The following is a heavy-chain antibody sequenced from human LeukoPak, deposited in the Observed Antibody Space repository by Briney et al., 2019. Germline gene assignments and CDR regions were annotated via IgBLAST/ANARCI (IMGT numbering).Heavy chain of an antibody. D-gene: IGHD3-22*01. CDR1: GFTFSGYG. CDR3: AGESGYLAYYFDY. CDR2: ISGSGGST. V-gene: IGHV3-23*01. J-gene: IGHJ4*02. Sequence: PGGSLRLSCAASGFTFSGYGMSWVRQAPGKGLEWVSAISGSGGSTYYADSVKGRFTISRDNSKNTLYLQMNSLRAEDTAVYYCAGESGYLAYYFDYWGQGTLVTVSS.